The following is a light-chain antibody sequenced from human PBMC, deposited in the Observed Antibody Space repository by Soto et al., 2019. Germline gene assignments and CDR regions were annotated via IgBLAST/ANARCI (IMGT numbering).Light chain of an antibody. CDR2: GAS. J-gene: IGKJ2*01. CDR1: QSVSSNY. V-gene: IGKV3-20*01. Sequence: EIVLTQSPGTLSLSPGERATLSCRASQSVSSNYLAWYQQKPGQAPRLLIYGASSRATGIPDRFSGSGSGTDFTITISRLEPEDVAVYYCQQFGSSPLYTFGQGTQLEIK. CDR3: QQFGSSPLYT.